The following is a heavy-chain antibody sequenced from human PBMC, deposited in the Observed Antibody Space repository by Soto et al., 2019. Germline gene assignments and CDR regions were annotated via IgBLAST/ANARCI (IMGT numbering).Heavy chain of an antibody. CDR2: IIPIFGTA. D-gene: IGHD3-10*01. CDR3: ARVEAFGESQDI. J-gene: IGHJ3*02. CDR1: GGTFSSYA. Sequence: QVQLVQSGAEVKKPGSSVKVSCKASGGTFSSYAISWVRQAPGQGLEWMGGIIPIFGTANYAQKFQGRVAITADESTSTAYTELSSLRSEDTAVYGCARVEAFGESQDIWGQGTMVTVSS. V-gene: IGHV1-69*01.